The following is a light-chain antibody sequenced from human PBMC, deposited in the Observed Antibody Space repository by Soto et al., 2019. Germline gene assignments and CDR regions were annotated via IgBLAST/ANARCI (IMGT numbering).Light chain of an antibody. Sequence: QSVLTQPPSASGSPGQSVTISCTGTSSDVGGYNYVSWYQQHPGKAPKLMIYEVSKRPSGVPDRFSGSKSGNTASLTVSGLKVEDEADYYCSLFEASNNLLFGGVTKLTVL. CDR2: EVS. V-gene: IGLV2-8*01. J-gene: IGLJ2*01. CDR1: SSDVGGYNY. CDR3: SLFEASNNLL.